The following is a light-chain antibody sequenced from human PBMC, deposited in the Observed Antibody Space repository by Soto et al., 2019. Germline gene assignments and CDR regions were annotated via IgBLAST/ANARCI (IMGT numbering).Light chain of an antibody. Sequence: QSALTQPASVSGSPGQSITISCTGTSSDVGGYNFVSWYQQHPGTAPKLMIYDVSNRPSGVSNRFSGSKSGNTASLTISGLQPEDEADYYCSSYTSSSTVVFGGGIKLTVL. CDR2: DVS. J-gene: IGLJ2*01. V-gene: IGLV2-14*01. CDR1: SSDVGGYNF. CDR3: SSYTSSSTVV.